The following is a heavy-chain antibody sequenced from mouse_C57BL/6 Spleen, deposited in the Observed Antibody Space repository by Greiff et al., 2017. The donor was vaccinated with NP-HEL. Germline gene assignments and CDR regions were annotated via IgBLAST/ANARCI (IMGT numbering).Heavy chain of an antibody. D-gene: IGHD1-1*01. Sequence: QVQLQQPGAELVKPGASVKLSCKASGYTFTSYWMQWVKQRPGQGLEWIGEIDPSDSYTNYNQKFKGKATLTVDTSSSTAYMQLSSLTSEDSAVYYCARSYYGSSLDRAMDYWGQGTSVTVSS. CDR2: IDPSDSYT. CDR3: ARSYYGSSLDRAMDY. J-gene: IGHJ4*01. V-gene: IGHV1-50*01. CDR1: GYTFTSYW.